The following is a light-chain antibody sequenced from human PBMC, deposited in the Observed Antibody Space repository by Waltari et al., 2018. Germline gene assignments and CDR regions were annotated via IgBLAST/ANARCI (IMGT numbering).Light chain of an antibody. Sequence: DDVMTPSPLSLPVTLGQPASISCRSRQSRVHSDGHTYLYWFQQKPGQSPRRLIYKASNRAGGIPDRFSGSGSGTDFTLKISRLEAEDVGVYYCMQGTHWPYTFGQGTKLETK. CDR1: QSRVHSDGHTY. CDR3: MQGTHWPYT. J-gene: IGKJ2*01. V-gene: IGKV2-30*02. CDR2: KAS.